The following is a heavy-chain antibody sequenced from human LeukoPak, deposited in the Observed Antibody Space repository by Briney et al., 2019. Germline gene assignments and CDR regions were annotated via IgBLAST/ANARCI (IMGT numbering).Heavy chain of an antibody. CDR2: IYPGDSDT. Sequence: GASLKISFKCSGYRFTSYWIGWVREMPGKGLEWMGIIYPGDSDTRYSPSFQGQVTISADKSISTAYLQWSSLKASDTAMYYCARYRASAGSYFFDYWGQGTLVTVSS. CDR3: ARYRASAGSYFFDY. D-gene: IGHD1-26*01. CDR1: GYRFTSYW. J-gene: IGHJ4*02. V-gene: IGHV5-51*01.